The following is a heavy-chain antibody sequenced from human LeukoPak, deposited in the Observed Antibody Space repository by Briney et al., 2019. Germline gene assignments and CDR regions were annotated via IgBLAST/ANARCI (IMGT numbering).Heavy chain of an antibody. CDR2: IYSGDNT. D-gene: IGHD2-2*01. V-gene: IGHV3-53*01. Sequence: GGSLRLSCAASGFTVSSNYMSWVRQAPGKGLEWVAGIYSGDNTYYADSVEGRFTSSSDNSTTTLYLQLNSLRAADTAVYYCARGGPVIPAAMSYWGPGSLVTVYS. CDR3: ARGGPVIPAAMSY. J-gene: IGHJ4*02. CDR1: GFTVSSNY.